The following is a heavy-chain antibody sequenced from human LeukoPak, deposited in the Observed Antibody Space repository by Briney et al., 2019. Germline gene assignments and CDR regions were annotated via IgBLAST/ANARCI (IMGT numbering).Heavy chain of an antibody. CDR2: INPNSGGT. CDR3: ARKPYLFYDTPIRGLDY. Sequence: ASVKVSCKASGYTFTGYYMHWVRQAPGQGLEWMGWINPNSGGTNYAQKFQGRVTMTRDTSISTAYMELSRLRSDDTAVYYCARKPYLFYDTPIRGLDYWGQGTLVTVSS. CDR1: GYTFTGYY. J-gene: IGHJ4*02. V-gene: IGHV1-2*02. D-gene: IGHD3-9*01.